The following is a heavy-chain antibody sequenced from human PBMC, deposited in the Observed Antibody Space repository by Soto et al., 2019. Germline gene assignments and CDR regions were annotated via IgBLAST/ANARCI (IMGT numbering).Heavy chain of an antibody. V-gene: IGHV3-30*18. CDR1: GFTFSSYG. Sequence: GGSLRLSCAASGFTFSSYGMHWVRQAPGKGLEWVAVISYDGSNKYYADSVKGRFTISRDNSKNTLYLQMNSLRAEDTAVYYCAKDQLGWELLIEIHYYSGIAVWGQATPVTV. J-gene: IGHJ6*02. D-gene: IGHD1-26*01. CDR2: ISYDGSNK. CDR3: AKDQLGWELLIEIHYYSGIAV.